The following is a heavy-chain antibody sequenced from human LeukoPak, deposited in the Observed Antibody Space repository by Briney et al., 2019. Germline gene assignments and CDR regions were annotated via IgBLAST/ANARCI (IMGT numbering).Heavy chain of an antibody. D-gene: IGHD3-22*01. V-gene: IGHV4-59*01. J-gene: IGHJ4*02. CDR2: IYYSGST. CDR1: GDSISNYY. Sequence: SETLSLTCTVFGDSISNYYWSWVRQPPGKGLEWIGYIYYSGSTNYNPSLKSRVTISVDTSKNQFSLKLSSVTAADTAVYYCARDPDYYDSSGYYSEPDYWGQGTLVTVSS. CDR3: ARDPDYYDSSGYYSEPDY.